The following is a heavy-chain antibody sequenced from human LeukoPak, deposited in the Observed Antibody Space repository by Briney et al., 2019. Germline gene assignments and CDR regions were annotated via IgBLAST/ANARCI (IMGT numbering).Heavy chain of an antibody. CDR2: IIPIFGTA. J-gene: IGHJ6*03. CDR3: ARGPARGAAGSAYYYYYMDV. Sequence: ASVKVSCKASGGTFSSYAISWVRQAPGQGLEWMGGIIPIFGTANYAQKFQGRVTITTDESTSTAYMELSSLRSEDTAVYYCARGPARGAAGSAYYYYYMDVWGKGTTVTVSS. V-gene: IGHV1-69*05. CDR1: GGTFSSYA. D-gene: IGHD6-13*01.